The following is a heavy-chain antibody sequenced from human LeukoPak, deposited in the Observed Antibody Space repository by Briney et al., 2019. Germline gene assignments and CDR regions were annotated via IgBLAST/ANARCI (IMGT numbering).Heavy chain of an antibody. V-gene: IGHV4-39*01. D-gene: IGHD6-13*01. CDR3: AGQSHITAAGTYFDY. Sequence: SETLSLTCTVSGGSISSGGFYWGWIRQPPGKGLQWIGSIYHSGSPYYNPSLRSRVTISVDTSKNQFSLKLSSVTAADTAVYYCAGQSHITAAGTYFDYWGQGTLVTVSS. CDR2: IYHSGSP. J-gene: IGHJ4*02. CDR1: GGSISSGGFY.